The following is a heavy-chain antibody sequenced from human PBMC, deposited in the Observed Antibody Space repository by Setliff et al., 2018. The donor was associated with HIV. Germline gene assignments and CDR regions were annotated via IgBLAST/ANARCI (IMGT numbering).Heavy chain of an antibody. Sequence: QPGGSLRLSCTASGFTFSSYAMSWVRQAPGKGLEWVSGITGSGDNTYYADNVEGRFIISRDNSQNTLYLQMNSLTAEDTAIYYCAKRDYEDSTSYAPFFQYWGQGTLVTVSS. J-gene: IGHJ1*01. CDR2: ITGSGDNT. V-gene: IGHV3-23*01. CDR1: GFTFSSYA. D-gene: IGHD3-22*01. CDR3: AKRDYEDSTSYAPFFQY.